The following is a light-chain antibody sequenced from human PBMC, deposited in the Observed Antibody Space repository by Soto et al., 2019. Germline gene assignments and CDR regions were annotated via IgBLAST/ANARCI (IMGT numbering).Light chain of an antibody. J-gene: IGLJ2*01. V-gene: IGLV3-21*02. CDR1: DIEDKS. Sequence: SYELTQPPSVSVAPGQTARITCGGSDIEDKSVHWYQQKPGQAPVLVVYDDSDRPSGIPERFSGSNSGNTATLTISRVEAGDEADYYCQVWDISTDLVIFGGGTKLTVL. CDR3: QVWDISTDLVI. CDR2: DDS.